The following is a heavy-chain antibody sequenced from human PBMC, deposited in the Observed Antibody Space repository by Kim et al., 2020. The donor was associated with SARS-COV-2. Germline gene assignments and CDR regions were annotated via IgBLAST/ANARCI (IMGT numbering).Heavy chain of an antibody. CDR1: GYIFTNFA. D-gene: IGHD3-9*01. CDR2: INAGNGKT. Sequence: ASVKVSCKASGYIFTNFAIHWVRQAPGQRLEWMGWINAGNGKTEYSQKFQGRFTITRDTSARTAYMELRSLRFEDTAIYYCARTHYDLLTGLVGENWFDPWGQGTPVTVSS. V-gene: IGHV1-3*01. CDR3: ARTHYDLLTGLVGENWFDP. J-gene: IGHJ5*02.